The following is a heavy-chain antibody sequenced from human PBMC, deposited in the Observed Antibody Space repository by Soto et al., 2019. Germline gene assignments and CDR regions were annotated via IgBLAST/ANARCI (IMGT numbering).Heavy chain of an antibody. CDR3: AKDRPYDASSGRLFDV. CDR2: ISGSGGST. D-gene: IGHD3-22*01. V-gene: IGHV3-23*01. J-gene: IGHJ4*02. Sequence: GGSLRLSCAASGFTFSSYAMSWVRQAPGKGLEWVSAISGSGGSTYCAGSVKGRFTISRDNSKNTLYLQMNSLRAEDTAVYYCAKDRPYDASSGRLFDVWGQGTLVTVSS. CDR1: GFTFSSYA.